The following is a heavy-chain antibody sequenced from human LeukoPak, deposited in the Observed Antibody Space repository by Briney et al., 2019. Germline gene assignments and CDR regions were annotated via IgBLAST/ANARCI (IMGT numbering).Heavy chain of an antibody. J-gene: IGHJ4*02. Sequence: ASVKVSCQTSGYTFTNYDINWVRRATGQGFEWMGWMSPNSGNTGYAQKFQGRVAMTMDTSIRTAYMELSSLRSEDTAVYYCARTPPNWGADYWGQGTLVTVSS. CDR3: ARTPPNWGADY. CDR2: MSPNSGNT. D-gene: IGHD7-27*01. CDR1: GYTFTNYD. V-gene: IGHV1-8*01.